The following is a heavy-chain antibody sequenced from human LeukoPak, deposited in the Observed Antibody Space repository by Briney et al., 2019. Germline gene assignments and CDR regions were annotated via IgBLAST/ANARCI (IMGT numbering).Heavy chain of an antibody. CDR2: IYTSGST. D-gene: IGHD2-21*02. J-gene: IGHJ4*02. CDR1: GGSISSGSYY. Sequence: SQTLSLTCTVSGGSISSGSYYWRWIRQPAGKGLEWIGHIYTSGSTNYNPSLKSRVTISVDTSKNQFSLKLSSVTAADTAVYYCARVVTAIHYYFDYWGQGTLVTVSS. CDR3: ARVVTAIHYYFDY. V-gene: IGHV4-61*09.